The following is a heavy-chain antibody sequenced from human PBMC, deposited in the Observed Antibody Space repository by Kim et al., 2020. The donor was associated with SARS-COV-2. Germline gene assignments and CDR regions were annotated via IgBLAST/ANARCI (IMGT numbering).Heavy chain of an antibody. CDR3: ARDFRIVGAKDGFDY. J-gene: IGHJ4*02. Sequence: ASVKVSCKASGYTFTSYYMHWVRQAPGQGLEWMGIINPSGGSTSYAQKFQGRVTMTRDTSTSTGYMELSSLRSEDTAVYYCARDFRIVGAKDGFDYWGQGTLVTVSS. CDR2: INPSGGST. CDR1: GYTFTSYY. D-gene: IGHD1-26*01. V-gene: IGHV1-46*01.